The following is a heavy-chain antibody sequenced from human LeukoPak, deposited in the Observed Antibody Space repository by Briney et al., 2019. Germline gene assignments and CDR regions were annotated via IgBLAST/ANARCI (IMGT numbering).Heavy chain of an antibody. CDR2: ISGSGGST. CDR3: ANRDYVWGSYRLP. Sequence: GGSLRLSCAASGFTFSDHAMSWVRQAPGKGLEWVSAISGSGGSTYYADSVKGRFTISRDNSKNTLYLQMNSLRAEDTAVYYCANRDYVWGSYRLPWGQGTLVTVSS. V-gene: IGHV3-23*01. J-gene: IGHJ4*02. CDR1: GFTFSDHA. D-gene: IGHD3-16*02.